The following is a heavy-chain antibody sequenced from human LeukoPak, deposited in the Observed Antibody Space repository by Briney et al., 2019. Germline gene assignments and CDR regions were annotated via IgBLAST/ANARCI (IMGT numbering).Heavy chain of an antibody. CDR1: GGSISSYY. Sequence: PSETLSLTCTVSGGSISSYYWSWIRQPPGKGLDWIGYIYYSGSTNYNPSLKSRVTISVDTSKNQFSLKLSSVTAADTAVYYCAGLTIFGVVIIYWGQGTLVTVSS. D-gene: IGHD3-3*01. CDR2: IYYSGST. V-gene: IGHV4-59*01. CDR3: AGLTIFGVVIIY. J-gene: IGHJ4*02.